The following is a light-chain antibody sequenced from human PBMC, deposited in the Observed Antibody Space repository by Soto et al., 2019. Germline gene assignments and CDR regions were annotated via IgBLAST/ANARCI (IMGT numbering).Light chain of an antibody. CDR1: SSDVGYYNY. J-gene: IGLJ1*01. CDR2: EVN. CDR3: SSCTSSSTLLYV. V-gene: IGLV2-14*01. Sequence: SVLTQPASVSGSPGQSITISCTGTSSDVGYYNYVSWYRQHPGKAPRLMIYEVNNRPSGVSNRFSGSKSGNTASLTISGLQAEDEADYYCSSCTSSSTLLYVFGTGTKVNV.